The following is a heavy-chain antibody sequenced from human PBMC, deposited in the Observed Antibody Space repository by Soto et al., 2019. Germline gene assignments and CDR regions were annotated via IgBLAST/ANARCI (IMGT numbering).Heavy chain of an antibody. V-gene: IGHV3-33*01. Sequence: GGSLRLSCAASGFTFSSYGMHWVRQAPGKGLEWVAVIWYDGSNKYYADSVKGRFTISRDNSKNTLYLQMNSLRAEDTAVCYCARDGDFAGPDYWGQGTLVTVSS. J-gene: IGHJ4*02. CDR3: ARDGDFAGPDY. D-gene: IGHD3-3*01. CDR1: GFTFSSYG. CDR2: IWYDGSNK.